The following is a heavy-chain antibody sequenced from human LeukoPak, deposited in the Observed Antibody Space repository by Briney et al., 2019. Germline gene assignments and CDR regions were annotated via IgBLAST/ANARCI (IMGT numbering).Heavy chain of an antibody. CDR2: ISWNSGSI. D-gene: IGHD6-13*01. CDR3: AKGLAGIAAAGPIDY. Sequence: PGGSLRLSCAASGFTFDDYVMHWVRQAPGKGLEWVSGISWNSGSIGHADSVKGRFTISRDNAKNSLYLQMNSLRAEDMALYYCAKGLAGIAAAGPIDYWGQGTLVTVSS. J-gene: IGHJ4*02. V-gene: IGHV3-9*03. CDR1: GFTFDDYV.